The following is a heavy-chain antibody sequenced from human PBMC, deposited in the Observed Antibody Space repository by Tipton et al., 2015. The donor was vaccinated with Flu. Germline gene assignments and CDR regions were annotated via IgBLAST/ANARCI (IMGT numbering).Heavy chain of an antibody. D-gene: IGHD6-13*01. CDR2: ISSSGDTI. V-gene: IGHV3-48*03. CDR1: GFTFSSYE. CDR3: ARDERIAAPNYYYYGMDV. Sequence: SLRLSCAASGFTFSSYEMNWVRQAPGKGLEWVSYISSSGDTIYYADSVKGRFTISRDNAKHSLYLQMNSLRAEDTAVYYCARDERIAAPNYYYYGMDVWGQGTTVTVSS. J-gene: IGHJ6*02.